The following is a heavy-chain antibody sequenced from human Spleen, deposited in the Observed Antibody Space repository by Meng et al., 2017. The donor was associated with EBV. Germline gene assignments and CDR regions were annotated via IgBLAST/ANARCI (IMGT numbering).Heavy chain of an antibody. CDR2: TYYRSEWYH. CDR1: VDSVSSNRVV. V-gene: IGHV6-1*01. D-gene: IGHD6-19*01. J-gene: IGHJ4*02. Sequence: HPNQSGPVLVNVSQTLSTACDISVDSVSSNRVVWTWIRPSPWRGLEWLGRTYYRSEWYHDYAGSVKSRITINPDTSKNQFSLQLDSVTPEDTAVYYCATSGWSDYYDSWGQGTLVTVSS. CDR3: ATSGWSDYYDS.